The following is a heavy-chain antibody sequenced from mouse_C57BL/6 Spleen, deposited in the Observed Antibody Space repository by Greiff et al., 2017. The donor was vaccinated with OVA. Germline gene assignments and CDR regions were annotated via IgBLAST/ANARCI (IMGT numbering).Heavy chain of an antibody. Sequence: DVQLQESGPGLVKPSQSLSLTCSVSGYSITSGYFWYWIRPFPGNLLEWMGFIRYDGSNNYNPSLKNRISLTRDTSKNQVFLKLNSVTTEDTAAYYCATYYDYGYAMDYWGQGTSVTVSS. CDR2: IRYDGSN. V-gene: IGHV3-6*01. CDR3: ATYYDYGYAMDY. CDR1: GYSITSGYF. J-gene: IGHJ4*01. D-gene: IGHD2-4*01.